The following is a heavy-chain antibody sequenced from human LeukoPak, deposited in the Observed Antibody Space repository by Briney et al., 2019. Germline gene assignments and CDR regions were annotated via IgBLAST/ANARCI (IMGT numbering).Heavy chain of an antibody. CDR1: GFTFSSYA. V-gene: IGHV3-30-3*01. CDR2: ISYDGSNK. Sequence: GGSLRLSCAASGFTFSSYAMHWVRQAPGKGLEWVAVISYDGSNKYYADSVKGRFTISRDNSKNTLYLQMNSLRAEDTAVYYCANLPTFYYYYGMDVWGQGTTVTVSS. CDR3: ANLPTFYYYYGMDV. J-gene: IGHJ6*02.